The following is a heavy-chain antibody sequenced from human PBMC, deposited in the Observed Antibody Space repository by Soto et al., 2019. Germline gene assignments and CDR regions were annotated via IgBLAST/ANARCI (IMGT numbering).Heavy chain of an antibody. D-gene: IGHD6-13*01. Sequence: LRLSCAASGFTFSSYGMHWVRQAPGKGLEWVAVIWYDGSNKYYADSVKGRFTISRDNSKNTLYLQMNSLRAEDTAVYYCARESSSWHNWFDPWGQGTLVTVSS. J-gene: IGHJ5*02. CDR3: ARESSSWHNWFDP. V-gene: IGHV3-33*01. CDR2: IWYDGSNK. CDR1: GFTFSSYG.